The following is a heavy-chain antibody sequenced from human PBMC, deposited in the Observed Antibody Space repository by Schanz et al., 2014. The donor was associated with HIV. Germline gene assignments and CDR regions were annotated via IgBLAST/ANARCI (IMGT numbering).Heavy chain of an antibody. CDR1: GDSISSGGYY. CDR3: ARGGAFFDVWIGRSSYYYALDV. V-gene: IGHV4-31*03. CDR2: IYYSGST. D-gene: IGHD3-3*01. Sequence: QVQLQESGPGLVKPSQTLSLTCTVSGDSISSGGYYWSWIRQHPGKGLEWIGYIYYSGSTNYNPSLKSRVTISVDTSKNQFSLELSAVTAADTAVYFCARGGAFFDVWIGRSSYYYALDVWGQGTTVTVSS. J-gene: IGHJ6*02.